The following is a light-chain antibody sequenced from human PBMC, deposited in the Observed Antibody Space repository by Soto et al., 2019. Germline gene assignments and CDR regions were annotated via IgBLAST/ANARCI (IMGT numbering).Light chain of an antibody. Sequence: EIVMTQSPATLSVSPGERVTVSCRASQSVSSSLAWYQQKPGQAPRLIIYAASTRVTGVPARFSGSGSGKEFTLTISSLPSEDLAVYHCQQYINWPRTCGQGTKVEIK. CDR1: QSVSSS. V-gene: IGKV3-15*01. CDR3: QQYINWPRT. CDR2: AAS. J-gene: IGKJ1*01.